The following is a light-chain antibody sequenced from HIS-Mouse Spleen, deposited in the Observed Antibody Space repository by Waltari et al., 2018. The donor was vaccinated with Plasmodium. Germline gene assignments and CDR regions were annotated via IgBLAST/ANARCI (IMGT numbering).Light chain of an antibody. J-gene: IGLJ3*02. CDR3: NSRDSSGNHQV. V-gene: IGLV3-19*01. CDR1: SLRSYY. Sequence: SSELTQDPAVSVALGQTVRITCQGDSLRSYYASWYQQKPGQAPVLVIYGKNNRPAGNPDRFSGSSSGNTASLTITGAQAEDEADYYCNSRDSSGNHQVFGGGTKLT. CDR2: GKN.